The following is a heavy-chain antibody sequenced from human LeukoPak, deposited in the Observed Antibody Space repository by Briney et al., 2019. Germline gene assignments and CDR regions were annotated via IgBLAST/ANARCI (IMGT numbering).Heavy chain of an antibody. V-gene: IGHV3-30*02. CDR1: GFTFSSYG. CDR2: IRYDGSNK. Sequence: PGGSLRLSCAASGFTFSSYGMHWVRQAPGKGLEWVAFIRYDGSNKYYADSVKGRFTISRDNSKNTLYLQMNSLRAEDTAVYYCAKDQGEWLRFMVYWGQGTLVTVSS. CDR3: AKDQGEWLRFMVY. D-gene: IGHD5-12*01. J-gene: IGHJ4*02.